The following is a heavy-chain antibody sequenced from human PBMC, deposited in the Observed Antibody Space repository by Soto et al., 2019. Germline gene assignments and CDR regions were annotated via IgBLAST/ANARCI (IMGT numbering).Heavy chain of an antibody. CDR3: AKARHSTSWYGLEADF. CDR2: ISYGGDNK. Sequence: QVQLVESGGGVVQPGRPLRLSCAASGFIFSDYAMHWVRQAPGKGLEWVAVISYGGDNKYYADSVRGRFPISRDNLKNTLDLQMNSLNPEDTAVYHCAKARHSTSWYGLEADFWGQGTLVTVSS. CDR1: GFIFSDYA. D-gene: IGHD6-13*01. V-gene: IGHV3-30-3*01. J-gene: IGHJ4*02.